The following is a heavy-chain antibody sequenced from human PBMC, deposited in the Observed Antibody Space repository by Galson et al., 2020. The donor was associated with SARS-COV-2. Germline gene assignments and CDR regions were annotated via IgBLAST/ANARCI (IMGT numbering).Heavy chain of an antibody. CDR3: AREELGAYCGGDCYPDY. CDR1: GYTFTGYY. D-gene: IGHD2-21*02. Sequence: ASVKVSCKASGYTFTGYYMHWVRQAPGQGLEWMGWLNPNSGGTNYAQKFQGRVTMTRDTSISTAYMELSRLRSDDTAVYYCAREELGAYCGGDCYPDYWGQGTLVTVAS. J-gene: IGHJ4*02. V-gene: IGHV1-2*02. CDR2: LNPNSGGT.